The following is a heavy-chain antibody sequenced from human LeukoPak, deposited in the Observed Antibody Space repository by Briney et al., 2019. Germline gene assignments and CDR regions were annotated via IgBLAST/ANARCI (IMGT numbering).Heavy chain of an antibody. Sequence: GGSLRLSCAASGFTVSSNYMSWVRQAPGKGLEWVSVIYSGGSTYYADSVKGRFTISRDNSKNTLYLQMNSLRAEDTAVYYCAGDYWVAAGAFDIWGQGTMVTVSS. CDR1: GFTVSSNY. CDR3: AGDYWVAAGAFDI. V-gene: IGHV3-53*01. J-gene: IGHJ3*02. CDR2: IYSGGST. D-gene: IGHD2-15*01.